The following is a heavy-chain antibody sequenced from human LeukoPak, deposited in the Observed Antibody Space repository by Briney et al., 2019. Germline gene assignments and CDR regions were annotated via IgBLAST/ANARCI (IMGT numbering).Heavy chain of an antibody. CDR3: ARDSSSSWIFYYYYYMDV. CDR1: GFTFSSYS. Sequence: GGSLRLSCAASGFTFSSYSMNWVRQAPGKGLEWVSYISSSSSTIYYADSVKGRFTISRDNAKNSLYLQMNSLRAEDTAVYYCARDSSSSWIFYYYYYMDVWGKGTTVTISS. CDR2: ISSSSSTI. D-gene: IGHD6-13*01. J-gene: IGHJ6*03. V-gene: IGHV3-48*01.